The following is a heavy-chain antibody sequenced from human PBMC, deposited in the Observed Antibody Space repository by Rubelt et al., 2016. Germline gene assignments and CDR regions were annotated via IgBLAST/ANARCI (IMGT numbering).Heavy chain of an antibody. D-gene: IGHD5-18*01. CDR1: GGSMSSGSYS. J-gene: IGHJ4*02. Sequence: QLQLQESGSGLVKSSQTLSLTCVVSGGSMSSGSYSWSWIRQPPGKGLEWIGSIYYSGSTYYNPSLKSRVTVTVDTSKNQFSRKPGSVTAADTAVYYCATNGGYNYGVGDYWGQGTLVTVSS. CDR2: IYYSGST. V-gene: IGHV4-30-2*03. CDR3: ATNGGYNYGVGDY.